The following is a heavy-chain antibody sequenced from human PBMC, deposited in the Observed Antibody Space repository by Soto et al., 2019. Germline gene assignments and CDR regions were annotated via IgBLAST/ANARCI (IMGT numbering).Heavy chain of an antibody. V-gene: IGHV3-74*01. CDR3: ARVRQQLDNYYYYGMDV. CDR1: GFTFSSYW. D-gene: IGHD6-13*01. Sequence: GGSLRLSCAASGFTFSSYWMHWVRQAPGKGLVWVSRINSDGSSTSYADSVKGRFTISRDNAKNTRYLQMNSLRAEDTAVYYCARVRQQLDNYYYYGMDVWGQGTTVTVSS. J-gene: IGHJ6*02. CDR2: INSDGSST.